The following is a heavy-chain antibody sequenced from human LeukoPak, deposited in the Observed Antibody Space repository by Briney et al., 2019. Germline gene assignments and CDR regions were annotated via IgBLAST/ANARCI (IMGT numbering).Heavy chain of an antibody. CDR1: GYTFTSYD. Sequence: ASVQVSCKTSGYTFTSYDISWVRQPPGQGPEWLGWINTNTGNTHYAQSLQDRVTLTTDTSTSTAYMELRSLKSDDTAVYYCARGVSGVSPPWGQGTLVIVSS. J-gene: IGHJ5*02. V-gene: IGHV1-18*01. D-gene: IGHD3-10*01. CDR3: ARGVSGVSPP. CDR2: INTNTGNT.